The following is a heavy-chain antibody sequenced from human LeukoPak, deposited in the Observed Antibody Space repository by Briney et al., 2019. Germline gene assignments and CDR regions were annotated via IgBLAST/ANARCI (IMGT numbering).Heavy chain of an antibody. CDR3: VGGGGWLPDF. D-gene: IGHD6-19*01. CDR1: GFIFSTHW. CDR2: IKGDGTET. V-gene: IGHV3-7*01. J-gene: IGHJ4*02. Sequence: GGSLSLSCAASGFIFSTHWMNWVRQAPGKGLEWVAIIKGDGTETLYADSVKGRFTISRDNTKSSLYLQINSLRAEDTAVYYCVGGGGWLPDFWGQGVLVTVSS.